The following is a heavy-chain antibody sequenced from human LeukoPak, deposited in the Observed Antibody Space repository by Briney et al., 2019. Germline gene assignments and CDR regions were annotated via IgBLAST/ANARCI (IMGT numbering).Heavy chain of an antibody. CDR3: ARDWWELPFY. CDR2: ISSSGSTI. CDR1: GFTFSSYE. V-gene: IGHV3-48*03. J-gene: IGHJ4*02. D-gene: IGHD1-26*01. Sequence: GGSLRLSCAASGFTFSSYEMNWVRQAPGKGLEWVSYISSSGSTIYYADSVKGRFTISRDNAKNSLYLQMNSLRAEDTAVYYCARDWWELPFYWGQGTLVTVSS.